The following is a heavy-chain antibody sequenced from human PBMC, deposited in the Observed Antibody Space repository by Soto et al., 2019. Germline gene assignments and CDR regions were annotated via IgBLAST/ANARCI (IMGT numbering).Heavy chain of an antibody. CDR1: GGSVSSGAYY. Sequence: PSETLSLTCTVSGGSVSSGAYYWSWIRQPPEKGLEWIGYIYYSGSTNCNPSLKSRVSISVDTSKNQFSLKLTSVTAADTAVYYCARAISTGYNILTGYYMDYWGQGSLVTVSS. D-gene: IGHD3-9*01. J-gene: IGHJ4*02. CDR3: ARAISTGYNILTGYYMDY. CDR2: IYYSGST. V-gene: IGHV4-61*08.